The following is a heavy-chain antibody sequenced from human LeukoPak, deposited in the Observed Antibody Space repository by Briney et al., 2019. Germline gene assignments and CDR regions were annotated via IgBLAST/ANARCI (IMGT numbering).Heavy chain of an antibody. J-gene: IGHJ4*02. CDR1: GYTFTGYY. Sequence: ASVKVSCKASGYTFTGYYMHWVRQAPGQGLEWMGWINPNSGGTKTAQTFQGRVTMTRDTSISTAYMELSRLRSDDTTVYFCARSVVAGSGNFDYWGQGTLVTVSS. CDR3: ARSVVAGSGNFDY. V-gene: IGHV1-2*02. D-gene: IGHD6-19*01. CDR2: INPNSGGT.